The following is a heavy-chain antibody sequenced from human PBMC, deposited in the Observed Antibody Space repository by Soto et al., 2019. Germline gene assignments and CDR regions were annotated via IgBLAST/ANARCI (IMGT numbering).Heavy chain of an antibody. CDR3: ARRSSGCHAFDI. J-gene: IGHJ3*02. CDR2: IIPIFGTA. V-gene: IGHV1-69*06. D-gene: IGHD6-6*01. CDR1: GGTFSSYA. Sequence: SVKVSCKASGGTFSSYAISWVRQAPGQGLEWMGGIIPIFGTANYAPKFQGRVTITADKSTSTAYMELSSLRSEDTAVYYCARRSSGCHAFDIWGQGTMVTVSS.